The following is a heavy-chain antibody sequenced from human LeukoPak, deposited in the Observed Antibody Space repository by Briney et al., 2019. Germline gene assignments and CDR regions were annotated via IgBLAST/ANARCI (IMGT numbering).Heavy chain of an antibody. D-gene: IGHD3-3*01. CDR1: GGTFSSYA. CDR2: IIPIFGTA. CDR3: ARTRVVNDAFDI. Sequence: ASVKVSCKASGGTFSSYAISWVRQAPGLGLEWMGGIIPIFGTANYAQKFQGRVTIIADESTSTAYMELSSLRSEDTAVYYCARTRVVNDAFDIWGQGTMVTVSS. J-gene: IGHJ3*02. V-gene: IGHV1-69*13.